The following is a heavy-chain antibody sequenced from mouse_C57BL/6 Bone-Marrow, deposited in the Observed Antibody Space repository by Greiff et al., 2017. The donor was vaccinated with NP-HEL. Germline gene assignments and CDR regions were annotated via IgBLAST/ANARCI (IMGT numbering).Heavy chain of an antibody. D-gene: IGHD1-1*01. CDR1: GYSITSDY. V-gene: IGHV3-8*01. CDR2: ISYSGST. Sequence: VHVKQSGPGLAKPSQTLSLTCSVTGYSITSDYWNWIRKFPGNKLEYMGYISYSGSTYYNPSLKSRISITRDTSKNQYYLQLNSVTTEDTATYYCARSFITTVVARYFDVWGTGTTVTVSS. CDR3: ARSFITTVVARYFDV. J-gene: IGHJ1*03.